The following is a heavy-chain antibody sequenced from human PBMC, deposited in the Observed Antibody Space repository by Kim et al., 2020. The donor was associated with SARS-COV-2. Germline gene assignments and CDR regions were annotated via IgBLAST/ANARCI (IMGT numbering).Heavy chain of an antibody. CDR2: ISGSGGST. CDR3: YCSSTRCYRNWFDP. D-gene: IGHD2-2*01. V-gene: IGHV3-23*01. Sequence: GGSLRLSCAASGFTFSSYAMSWVRQAPGKGLEWVSAISGSGGSTYYADSLKGRFTISRDNSKNTLYRKMNSLRAEDTASDSGYCSSTRCYRNWFDPGGQG. CDR1: GFTFSSYA. J-gene: IGHJ5*02.